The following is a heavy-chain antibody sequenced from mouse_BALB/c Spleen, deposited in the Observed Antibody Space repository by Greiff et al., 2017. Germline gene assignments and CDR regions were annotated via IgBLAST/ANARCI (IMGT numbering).Heavy chain of an antibody. J-gene: IGHJ3*01. CDR3: VRQDYGSSYGFAY. CDR1: GFTFNTYA. Sequence: EVQLVESGGGLVQPKGSLKLSCAASGFTFNTYAMNWVRQAPGKGLEWVARIRSKSNNYATYYADSVKDRFTISRDDSQSMLYLQMNNLKTEDTAMYYCVRQDYGSSYGFAYWGQGTLVTVSA. V-gene: IGHV10-1*02. CDR2: IRSKSNNYAT. D-gene: IGHD1-1*01.